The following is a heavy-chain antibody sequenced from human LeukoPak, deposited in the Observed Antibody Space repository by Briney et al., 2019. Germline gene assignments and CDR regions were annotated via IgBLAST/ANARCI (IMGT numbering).Heavy chain of an antibody. CDR1: GGSISSGGYS. Sequence: SETLPLTCAVSGGSISSGGYSWSWIRQPPGKGLEWIGYIYHSGSTYYNPSLKSRVTISVDRSKNQFSLKLSSVTAADTAAYYCARYRPNCSSTSCYPMNWFDPWGQGTLVTVSS. D-gene: IGHD2-2*01. CDR3: ARYRPNCSSTSCYPMNWFDP. CDR2: IYHSGST. J-gene: IGHJ5*02. V-gene: IGHV4-30-2*01.